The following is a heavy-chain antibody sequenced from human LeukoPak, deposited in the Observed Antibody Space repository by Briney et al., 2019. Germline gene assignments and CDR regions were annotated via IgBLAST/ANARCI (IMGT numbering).Heavy chain of an antibody. CDR1: GGSISSSSYY. CDR3: ARDHYYDSSGYSAFDI. D-gene: IGHD3-22*01. Sequence: SETLSLTCTVSGGSISSSSYYWGWIRQPPGKGLEWIGSIYYSGSTYYNPSLKSRVTISVDTSKNQFSLKLSSVTAADTAVYYCARDHYYDSSGYSAFDIWGQGTMVTVSS. J-gene: IGHJ3*02. CDR2: IYYSGST. V-gene: IGHV4-39*07.